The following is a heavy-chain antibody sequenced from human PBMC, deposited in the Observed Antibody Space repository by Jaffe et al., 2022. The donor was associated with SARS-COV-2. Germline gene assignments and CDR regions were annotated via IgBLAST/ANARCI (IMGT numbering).Heavy chain of an antibody. D-gene: IGHD3-3*01. J-gene: IGHJ5*02. V-gene: IGHV4-39*01. CDR2: IYYSGST. CDR1: GGSISSSNHY. Sequence: QLQLQESGPGLVKPSETLSLTCTVSGGSISSSNHYWGWIRQPPGKGLEWIGNIYYSGSTYYNPSLKSRVTISVDTSKNQFSLKLSSVTAADTAVYYCARQGRTIILPKAAPRWFDPWGQGTLVTVSS. CDR3: ARQGRTIILPKAAPRWFDP.